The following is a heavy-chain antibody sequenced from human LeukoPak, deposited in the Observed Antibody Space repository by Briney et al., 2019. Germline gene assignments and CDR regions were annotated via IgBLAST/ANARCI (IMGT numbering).Heavy chain of an antibody. CDR3: ARDKSYCSGSSCYDYYYYYVMDV. CDR1: GYTFTGYY. V-gene: IGHV1-2*04. CDR2: FNPNTGGT. J-gene: IGHJ6*02. Sequence: ASVKVSCKASGYTFTGYYIHWVRQAPGQGLEWMGWFNPNTGGTKYAQKFQGWVTMISDTSISTAYMELSRLKFDDTAVYYCARDKSYCSGSSCYDYYYYYVMDVWGQGTTVTVSS. D-gene: IGHD2-15*01.